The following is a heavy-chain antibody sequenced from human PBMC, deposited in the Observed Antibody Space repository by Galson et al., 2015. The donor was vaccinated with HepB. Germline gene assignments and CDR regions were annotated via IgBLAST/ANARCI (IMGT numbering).Heavy chain of an antibody. CDR1: GGTFSGYA. Sequence: SVKVSCKASGGTFSGYAISWVRQAPGQGLEWMGGIIPIFGTANYAQKFQGRVTITADESTSTAYMELSSLRSEDTAVYYCARVSTVTTHYFDYWGQGTLVTVSS. CDR2: IIPIFGTA. D-gene: IGHD4-17*01. V-gene: IGHV1-69*13. J-gene: IGHJ4*02. CDR3: ARVSTVTTHYFDY.